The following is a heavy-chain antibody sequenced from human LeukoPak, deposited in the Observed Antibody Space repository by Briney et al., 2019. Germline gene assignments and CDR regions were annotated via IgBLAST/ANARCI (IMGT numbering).Heavy chain of an antibody. CDR2: ISWNSGSI. J-gene: IGHJ6*02. V-gene: IGHV3-9*01. Sequence: GGSLRLSCAASGFTFDDYAMHWVRHAPGKGLEWVSGISWNSGSIGYADSVKGRFTISRDSAKNSLYLQMNSLRAEDTALYYCAKEDYYYYGMDVWGQGTTVTVSS. CDR1: GFTFDDYA. CDR3: AKEDYYYYGMDV.